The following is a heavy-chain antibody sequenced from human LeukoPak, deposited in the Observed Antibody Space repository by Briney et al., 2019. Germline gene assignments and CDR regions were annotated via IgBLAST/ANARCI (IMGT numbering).Heavy chain of an antibody. Sequence: SETLSLTCAVSGGSISSGGYSWSWIRQPPGKGLEWIGYIYHSGSTYYNPSLKSRVTISVDRSKNQFSLKLSSVTAADTAVYYCASQRITMVRGGADYYYYGMDVWGQGTTVTVSS. CDR2: IYHSGST. D-gene: IGHD3-10*01. CDR3: ASQRITMVRGGADYYYYGMDV. CDR1: GGSISSGGYS. J-gene: IGHJ6*02. V-gene: IGHV4-30-2*01.